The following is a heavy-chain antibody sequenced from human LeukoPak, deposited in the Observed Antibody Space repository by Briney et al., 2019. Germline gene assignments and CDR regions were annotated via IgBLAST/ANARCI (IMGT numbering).Heavy chain of an antibody. J-gene: IGHJ5*02. Sequence: ASVKVSCKASGGTFSSYAISWMRQAPGQGLEWMGGIIPIFGKGNYAQKFQGRVTITADESTSTAYMELSSLRSEDTAVYYCARQRGCSSTSCYLTQNWFDPWGQGTLVTVSS. CDR2: IIPIFGKG. V-gene: IGHV1-69*13. CDR1: GGTFSSYA. D-gene: IGHD2-2*01. CDR3: ARQRGCSSTSCYLTQNWFDP.